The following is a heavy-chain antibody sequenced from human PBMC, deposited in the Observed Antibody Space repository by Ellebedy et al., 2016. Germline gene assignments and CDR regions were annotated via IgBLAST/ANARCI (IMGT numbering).Heavy chain of an antibody. D-gene: IGHD3-10*01. CDR3: ARDHRGERLFDY. V-gene: IGHV3-7*01. Sequence: GGSLRLSCAGSGFALNNYAMTWVRQTPGKGLEWVANMKEDGSHINYVDSVKGRFTISRDNAKNLLYLQMNSLRDEDTAMYYCARDHRGERLFDYWGQGTLVTVSS. CDR1: GFALNNYA. J-gene: IGHJ4*02. CDR2: MKEDGSHI.